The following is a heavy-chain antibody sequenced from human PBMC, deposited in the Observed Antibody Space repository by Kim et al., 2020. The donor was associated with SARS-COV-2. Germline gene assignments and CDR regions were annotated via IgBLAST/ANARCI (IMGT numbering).Heavy chain of an antibody. V-gene: IGHV3-21*01. J-gene: IGHJ4*02. Sequence: GGSLRLSCEASGFPFSDFSLNWVRQAPGKGLEWVSTISVSGSLYYADSVRGRFTISRDDAKNSVYLQLNSLRDDDTAIYYCTRNLGWLGSHDFWGQGTLVTVSS. CDR2: ISVSGSL. CDR1: GFPFSDFS. CDR3: TRNLGWLGSHDF. D-gene: IGHD6-19*01.